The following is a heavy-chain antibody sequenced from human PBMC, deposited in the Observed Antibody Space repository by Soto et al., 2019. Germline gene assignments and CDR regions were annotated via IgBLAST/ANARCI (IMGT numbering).Heavy chain of an antibody. CDR2: FDPEDGET. J-gene: IGHJ6*02. Sequence: QVQLVQSGAEVKKPGASVKVSCKVSGYTLTELSMHWVRQAPGKGLEWMGGFDPEDGETIYAQKFQGRVTKTEDTSTDPAYMELSSRRSGDTAVYYGATDGGAYSSALDDYYYCGMDVGGQGTTVTVSS. CDR3: ATDGGAYSSALDDYYYCGMDV. D-gene: IGHD6-25*01. V-gene: IGHV1-24*01. CDR1: GYTLTELS.